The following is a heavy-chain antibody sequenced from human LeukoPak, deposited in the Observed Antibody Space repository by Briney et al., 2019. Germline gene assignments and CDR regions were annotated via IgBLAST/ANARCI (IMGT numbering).Heavy chain of an antibody. Sequence: SETLSLTCAVYGGSLSGYYWSWIRQPPGKGLEWIGEINHSGSTNYNPSLKSRVTISVDTSKNQFSLKLSSVTAADTAVYYCARVLRYYYDSSGYYYYYMDVWGKGTTVTVSS. CDR2: INHSGST. D-gene: IGHD3-22*01. J-gene: IGHJ6*03. V-gene: IGHV4-34*01. CDR1: GGSLSGYY. CDR3: ARVLRYYYDSSGYYYYYMDV.